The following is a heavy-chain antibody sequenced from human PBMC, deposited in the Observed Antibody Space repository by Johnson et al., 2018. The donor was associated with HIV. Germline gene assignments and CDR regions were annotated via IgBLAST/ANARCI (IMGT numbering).Heavy chain of an antibody. V-gene: IGHV3-30*14. Sequence: QVQLVESGGGLVQPGGSLRLSCAASGFSFTKYAMHWVRQAPGKGLEWVAIISYDGNNKYYADSVKGRFTISRDNSKNTLSLQMNSLRVEDTAVYYCAREARIVVVEPSDAFDIWGQGTMVTVSS. CDR1: GFSFTKYA. J-gene: IGHJ3*02. CDR3: AREARIVVVEPSDAFDI. D-gene: IGHD3-22*01. CDR2: ISYDGNNK.